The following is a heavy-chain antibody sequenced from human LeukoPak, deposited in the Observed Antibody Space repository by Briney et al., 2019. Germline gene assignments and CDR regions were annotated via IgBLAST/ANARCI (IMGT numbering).Heavy chain of an antibody. J-gene: IGHJ5*02. V-gene: IGHV3-7*01. CDR3: AKSVSTVTPNWFDP. D-gene: IGHD4-17*01. CDR1: GFTFRAYW. Sequence: GGSLRLSCGASGFTFRAYWMTWVRQAPGRGLDGVANIRQDGSDKYFVDSVKGRFTISRDNAKNSLYLQMNSLRAEDTAVYYCAKSVSTVTPNWFDPWGQGTLVTVSS. CDR2: IRQDGSDK.